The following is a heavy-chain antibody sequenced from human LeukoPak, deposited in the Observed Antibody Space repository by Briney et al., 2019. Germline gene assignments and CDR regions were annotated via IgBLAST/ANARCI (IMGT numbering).Heavy chain of an antibody. CDR1: GFTFSTYA. CDR3: ARSTVGTSCCAAVDY. J-gene: IGHJ4*02. Sequence: GGSLRLSCAASGFTFSTYAMTWVRQAPGKGLEWVSGISAGGNRTYYADSVKGRFTISRDNSKNTLYLQMNSLRAEDTAEYYCARSTVGTSCCAAVDYWGQGTLVTVSS. CDR2: ISAGGNRT. V-gene: IGHV3-23*01. D-gene: IGHD1-26*01.